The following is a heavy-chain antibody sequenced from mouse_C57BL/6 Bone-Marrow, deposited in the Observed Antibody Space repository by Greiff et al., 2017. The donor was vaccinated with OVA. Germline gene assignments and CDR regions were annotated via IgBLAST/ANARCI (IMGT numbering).Heavy chain of an antibody. J-gene: IGHJ4*01. CDR2: IDPENGDT. D-gene: IGHD2-1*01. Sequence: EVQLVESGAELVRPGASVKLSCTASGFNIKDDYMHWVKQRPEQGLEWIGWIDPENGDTEYASKFQGKATITADPSSNTAYLQLSSLTSEDTAVYYCTTDLLRDYWGQGTSGTVSS. CDR1: GFNIKDDY. CDR3: TTDLLRDY. V-gene: IGHV14-4*01.